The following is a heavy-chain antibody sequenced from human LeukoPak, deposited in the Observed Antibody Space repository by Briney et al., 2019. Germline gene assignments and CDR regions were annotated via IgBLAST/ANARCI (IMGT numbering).Heavy chain of an antibody. Sequence: TGGSLRLSCAASGFTFSSYSMSWVRQAPGKGLEWVAVISSDGKNKNHADSVKGRFTISRDKSTLYLEMNNPRAEDTALYYCARDVGRDTITTEIAYWGQGTLVTVSS. CDR1: GFTFSSYS. CDR2: ISSDGKNK. CDR3: ARDVGRDTITTEIAY. V-gene: IGHV3-30*04. D-gene: IGHD4-11*01. J-gene: IGHJ4*02.